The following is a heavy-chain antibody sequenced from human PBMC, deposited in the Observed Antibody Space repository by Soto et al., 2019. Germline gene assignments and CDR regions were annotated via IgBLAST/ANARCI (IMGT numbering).Heavy chain of an antibody. CDR2: IKSKNDGGAI. J-gene: IGHJ4*02. V-gene: IGHV3-15*01. CDR1: GLSFAQTW. Sequence: EVQVEESGGGLVKPGGSLRLSCVVSGLSFAQTWMSWVRQTPGKGLEWVGRIKSKNDGGAIDDAGPLKGKFTVSRDDSKNMAYLQRDNLQTEDTGVYYCTTDPRFWGQGTLVTVSS. CDR3: TTDPRF.